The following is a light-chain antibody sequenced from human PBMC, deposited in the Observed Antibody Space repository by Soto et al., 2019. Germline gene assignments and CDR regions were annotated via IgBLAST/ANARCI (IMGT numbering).Light chain of an antibody. CDR1: QDIRNY. CDR3: QHYDHLPPLS. CDR2: DAS. V-gene: IGKV1-33*01. J-gene: IGKJ4*01. Sequence: DIQMTQSPSSLSASVGDRVTITCQASQDIRNYLNWYQQKPGKAPNLLIYDASNLRAGVPSRFSVSGSGTEFTFPISSLQTKDIATYYCQHYDHLPPLSFGGGTKVEIK.